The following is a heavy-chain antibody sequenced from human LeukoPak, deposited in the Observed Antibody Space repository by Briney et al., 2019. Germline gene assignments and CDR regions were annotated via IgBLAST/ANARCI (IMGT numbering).Heavy chain of an antibody. V-gene: IGHV3-66*01. Sequence: PGGSLRLSCAASGLPITSQYTHWVRQAPGKGPEWVSLLTHGGDTYYVDSVKGRFTISRDISKNTLYLQMNNLRAEDSAVYYCLGGPSWGQGTLVTVSS. CDR1: GLPITSQY. CDR3: LGGPS. CDR2: LTHGGDT. J-gene: IGHJ5*02.